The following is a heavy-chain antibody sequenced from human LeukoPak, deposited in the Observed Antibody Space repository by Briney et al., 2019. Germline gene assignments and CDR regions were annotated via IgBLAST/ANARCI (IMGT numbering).Heavy chain of an antibody. D-gene: IGHD2-15*01. J-gene: IGHJ4*02. V-gene: IGHV7-4-1*02. CDR1: GYTFTNYA. CDR3: AGVGYCTGGSCLRFDY. Sequence: ASVKVSCKASGYTFTNYAVNWVRQAPGQGLEWMGWINTNTGNPTYAQGFTGRFVFSLDTSVSTAYLQISSLKAEDTAVYYCAGVGYCTGGSCLRFDYWGQGTLVTVSS. CDR2: INTNTGNP.